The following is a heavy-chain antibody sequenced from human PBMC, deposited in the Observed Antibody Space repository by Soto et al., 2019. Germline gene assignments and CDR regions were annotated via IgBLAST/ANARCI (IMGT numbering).Heavy chain of an antibody. CDR3: ASSYGSSSKSIFFDP. V-gene: IGHV1-3*01. J-gene: IGHJ5*02. CDR2: INGGDGNT. CDR1: GYTFTNYA. D-gene: IGHD6-6*01. Sequence: GASVKVSCKASGYTFTNYAMHWVRLAPGHRLEWMGWINGGDGNTNYSQKFQGRVTITRDRSASTAYMELSRLRYEDTAVYYCASSYGSSSKSIFFDPWGQGTQVTVSS.